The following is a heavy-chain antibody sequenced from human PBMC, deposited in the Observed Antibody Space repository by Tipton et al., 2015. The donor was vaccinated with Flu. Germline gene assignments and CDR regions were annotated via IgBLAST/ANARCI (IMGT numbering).Heavy chain of an antibody. CDR3: AKLSGSNFYYDMDV. J-gene: IGHJ6*03. D-gene: IGHD1-26*01. CDR1: GFKFNSYA. V-gene: IGHV3-23*01. Sequence: SLRLSCVVSGFKFNSYAMNWVRQAPGKGLEWVSYISGGGDDTSYADSVKGRFTISRDNSKNTLFLQMHSLRAEDTALYYCAKLSGSNFYYDMDVWGKGTTVTVSS. CDR2: ISGGGDDT.